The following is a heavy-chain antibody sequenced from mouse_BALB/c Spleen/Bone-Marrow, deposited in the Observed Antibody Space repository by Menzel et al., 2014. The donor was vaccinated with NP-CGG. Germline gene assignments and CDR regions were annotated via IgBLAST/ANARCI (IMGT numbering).Heavy chain of an antibody. V-gene: IGHV1-69*01. J-gene: IGHJ2*01. D-gene: IGHD2-4*01. Sequence: VQVVESGAELVMPGASVKMSCKASGYTFTDYWMHWVKQRPGQGLEWIGAIDTSDSYTSYNQKFKGKATLTVDESSSTAYVQLSSLTSEDSAVYYCARTGYDYYFDYWGQGTTLTVSS. CDR3: ARTGYDYYFDY. CDR1: GYTFTDYW. CDR2: IDTSDSYT.